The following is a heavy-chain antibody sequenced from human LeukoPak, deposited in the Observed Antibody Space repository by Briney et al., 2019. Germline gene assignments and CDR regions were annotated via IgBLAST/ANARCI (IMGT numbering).Heavy chain of an antibody. V-gene: IGHV4-34*01. J-gene: IGHJ4*02. CDR2: INHSGST. CDR1: GFTFSSYW. Sequence: GSLRLSCAASGFTFSSYWMSWVRQPPGKGLEWVGKINHSGSTNYNPSPKSRVTISVDTPKNQSSVKLSSVTAADTVVYYCARLSVGDYDYWGQGTLVPVSS. CDR3: ARLSVGDYDY. D-gene: IGHD4-17*01.